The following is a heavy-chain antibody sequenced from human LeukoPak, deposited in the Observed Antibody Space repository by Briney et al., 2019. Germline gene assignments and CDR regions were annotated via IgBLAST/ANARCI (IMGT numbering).Heavy chain of an antibody. D-gene: IGHD6-13*01. Sequence: PGGSLRLSCAASGFTFSSYAMSWVRQAPGKGLEWVSAISGSGGSTYYADSVKGRFTISSDNSKNTLYLQMNSLRAEDTAVYYCARGSSSWYVDNWFDPWGQGTLVTVSS. V-gene: IGHV3-23*01. CDR3: ARGSSSWYVDNWFDP. CDR2: ISGSGGST. CDR1: GFTFSSYA. J-gene: IGHJ5*02.